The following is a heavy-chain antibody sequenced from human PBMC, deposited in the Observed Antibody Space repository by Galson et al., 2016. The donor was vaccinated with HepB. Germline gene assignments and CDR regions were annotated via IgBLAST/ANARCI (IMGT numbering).Heavy chain of an antibody. Sequence: PALVKPTQTPTLTCIFSGFSLSTTGVGVGWMRQPPGKTLEWLAHIYWDGDERYSPSLKSRLTITKDTSKSRVVLTMTNMDPVDTATYYCVHIVHSGSYYYFAYWGQGTLVTVSS. CDR1: GFSLSTTGVG. J-gene: IGHJ4*02. CDR3: VHIVHSGSYYYFAY. D-gene: IGHD1-26*01. V-gene: IGHV2-5*02. CDR2: IYWDGDE.